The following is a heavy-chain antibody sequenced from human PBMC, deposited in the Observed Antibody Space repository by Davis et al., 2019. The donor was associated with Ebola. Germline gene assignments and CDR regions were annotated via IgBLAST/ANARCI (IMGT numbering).Heavy chain of an antibody. J-gene: IGHJ4*02. D-gene: IGHD3-3*01. CDR1: GYSFTSYR. CDR2: IYPGDSDT. V-gene: IGHV5-51*01. Sequence: GESLKISCKGSGYSFTSYRIGWVRQMPGKGLEWMGIIYPGDSDTRYSPSFQGQVTISADKSISTAYLQWSSLKASDTAMYYCASGEGITIFGVALDYWGQGTLVTVSS. CDR3: ASGEGITIFGVALDY.